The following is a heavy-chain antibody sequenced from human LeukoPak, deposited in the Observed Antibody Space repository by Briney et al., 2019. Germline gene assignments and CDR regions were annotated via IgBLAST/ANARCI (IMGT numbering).Heavy chain of an antibody. V-gene: IGHV1-69*13. D-gene: IGHD6-13*01. CDR3: AYSSSWYKADYFDY. CDR2: IIPIFGTA. J-gene: IGHJ4*02. CDR1: GGTFSSYA. Sequence: GASVKVSCKASGGTFSSYAISWVRQAPGQGLEWMGGIIPIFGTANYAQKLQGRVTITADESTSTAYMELSSLRSEDTAVYYCAYSSSWYKADYFDYWGQGTLVTVSS.